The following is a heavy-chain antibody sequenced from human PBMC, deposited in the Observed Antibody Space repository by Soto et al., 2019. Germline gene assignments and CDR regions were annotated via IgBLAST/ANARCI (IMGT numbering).Heavy chain of an antibody. D-gene: IGHD5-12*01. CDR2: IWYDGSNK. Sequence: HPVGSLRLSCAASGFTFSSYGMHWVRQAPGKGLEWVAVIWYDGSNKYYADSVKGRFTISRDNSKNTLYLQMNSLRAEDTAVYYCAREGIVATIPGLYYYYGMDVWGQGTTVTVSS. CDR1: GFTFSSYG. CDR3: AREGIVATIPGLYYYYGMDV. J-gene: IGHJ6*02. V-gene: IGHV3-33*01.